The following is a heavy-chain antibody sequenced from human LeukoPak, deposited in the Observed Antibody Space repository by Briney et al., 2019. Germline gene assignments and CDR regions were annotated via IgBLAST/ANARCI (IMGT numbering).Heavy chain of an antibody. CDR1: GFTFSSYA. D-gene: IGHD3-16*01. V-gene: IGHV3-64*01. Sequence: PGGSLRLSCAASGFTFSSYAMHWVRQAPGKGLEYVSAISSNGGSTYYANSVKGRFTISRDNSKNTLYLQMNSLRAEDTAVYYCARDPDLADYGATSNDYWGQGTLVTVSS. J-gene: IGHJ4*02. CDR3: ARDPDLADYGATSNDY. CDR2: ISSNGGST.